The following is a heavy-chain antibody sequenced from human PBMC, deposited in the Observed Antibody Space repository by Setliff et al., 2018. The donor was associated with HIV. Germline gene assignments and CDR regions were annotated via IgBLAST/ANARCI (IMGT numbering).Heavy chain of an antibody. CDR1: GYTFTSYY. J-gene: IGHJ4*02. V-gene: IGHV1-46*01. CDR2: INPSGGST. Sequence: ASVKVSCKASGYTFTSYYMHWVRQAPGQGLEWMGIINPSGGSTSYAQKFQGRVTMTRDTSISTAYMELSWLRSDDTAVYYCARDQGIAAAGSVYWGQGTLVTVSS. D-gene: IGHD6-13*01. CDR3: ARDQGIAAAGSVY.